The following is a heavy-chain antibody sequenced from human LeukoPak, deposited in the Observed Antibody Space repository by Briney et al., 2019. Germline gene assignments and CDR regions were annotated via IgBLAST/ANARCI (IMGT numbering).Heavy chain of an antibody. CDR1: GFTFSSYG. V-gene: IGHV3-30*18. CDR2: ISYDGSNK. J-gene: IGHJ4*02. D-gene: IGHD3-22*01. Sequence: GGSLRLSCAASGFTFSSYGMHWVRQAPGKGLEWVAVISYDGSNKYYADSVKGRFTISRDNSKNTLYLQMNSLRAEDTAMYYCAKDTVLRRYYYDSSGYPDYWGQGTLVTVSS. CDR3: AKDTVLRRYYYDSSGYPDY.